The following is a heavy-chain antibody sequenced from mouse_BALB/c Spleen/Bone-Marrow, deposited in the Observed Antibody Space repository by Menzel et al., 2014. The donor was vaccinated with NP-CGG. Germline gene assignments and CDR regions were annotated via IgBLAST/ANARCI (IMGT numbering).Heavy chain of an antibody. CDR1: GFTFSSYG. V-gene: IGHV5-6-3*01. CDR3: TRVYYXXXXXXXXAX. CDR2: INSNVGST. J-gene: IGHJ3*01. D-gene: IGHD1-1*01. Sequence: EVHLVESGGGLVQPGRPLILSCAASGFTFSSYGMSWVRPTPDKRLELVATINSNVGSTYFPVSLKGRLTTSRDYAKSTLYLQKSSLKTEDTAMYYCTRVYYXXXXXXXXAXWGQGTLVTXSA.